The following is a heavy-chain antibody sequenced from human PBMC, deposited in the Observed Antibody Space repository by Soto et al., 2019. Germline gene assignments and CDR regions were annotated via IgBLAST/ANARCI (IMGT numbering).Heavy chain of an antibody. CDR2: IIPILGIA. J-gene: IGHJ5*02. V-gene: IGHV1-69*08. D-gene: IGHD3-9*01. CDR1: GGTFSSYT. Sequence: QGQLVQSGAEVKNPGSSVKVSCKASGGTFSSYTISWVRQAPGQGLEWMGRIIPILGIANYAQKFQGRVTITADKSTSTAYMELSSLRSEDTAVYYCAREWSYYDILTGYYLNWSAPWGQGTLFTVSS. CDR3: AREWSYYDILTGYYLNWSAP.